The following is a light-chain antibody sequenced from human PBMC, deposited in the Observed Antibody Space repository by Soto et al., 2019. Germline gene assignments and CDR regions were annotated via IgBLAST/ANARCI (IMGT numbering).Light chain of an antibody. V-gene: IGKV1D-12*01. J-gene: IGKJ3*01. CDR2: AAS. CDR1: QGISNW. Sequence: DIQMTQSPSSVSASVGDRVSITCRASQGISNWLAWYQQKPGRAPKLLIYAASSLQSGVSSRFSGSGSGTDFTLTISRLPPEDFATYYCQQGNSFPFTFGPGTKVDIK. CDR3: QQGNSFPFT.